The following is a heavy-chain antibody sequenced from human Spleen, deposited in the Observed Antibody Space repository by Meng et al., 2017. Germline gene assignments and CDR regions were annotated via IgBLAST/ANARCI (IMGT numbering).Heavy chain of an antibody. V-gene: IGHV3-21*01. CDR3: ARDRVSRGMDV. Sequence: GESLKISCAASGFTFSSYSMNWVRQAPGKGLEWVSSISSSSSYIYYADSVKGRFTISRDNAKNSLYPQMNSLRAEDTAVYYCARDRVSRGMDVWGQGTSVTVSS. J-gene: IGHJ6*02. CDR1: GFTFSSYS. CDR2: ISSSSSYI.